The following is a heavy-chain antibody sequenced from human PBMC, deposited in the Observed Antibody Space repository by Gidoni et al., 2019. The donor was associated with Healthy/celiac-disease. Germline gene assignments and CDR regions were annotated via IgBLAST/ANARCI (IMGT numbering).Heavy chain of an antibody. V-gene: IGHV4-31*03. J-gene: IGHJ1*01. D-gene: IGHD3-22*01. CDR3: ARVRQGYYDSSGYLPVSFQH. Sequence: QVQLQESGPGLVKPSQPLSLTCTVSGGSISRGGYYWRWIRQHPGKGLEWIGYIYYSGSTYYNPSLKSRVTISVDTSKNQFSLKLSSVTAADTAVYYCARVRQGYYDSSGYLPVSFQHWGQGTLVTVSS. CDR1: GGSISRGGYY. CDR2: IYYSGST.